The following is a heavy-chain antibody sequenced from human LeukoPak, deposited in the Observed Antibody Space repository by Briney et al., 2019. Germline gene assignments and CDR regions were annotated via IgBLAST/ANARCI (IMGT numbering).Heavy chain of an antibody. Sequence: GGSLRLSCAASGFTFSRYWMSWVRKAPGKELEWVANIKQDGSVKYYVDSVKGRFTISRDNAKNSLYLQMNSLRAEDTAVYYCARAPSTWDCSGGSCYSDYWGQGTLVTVSS. V-gene: IGHV3-7*01. CDR2: IKQDGSVK. CDR3: ARAPSTWDCSGGSCYSDY. D-gene: IGHD2-15*01. J-gene: IGHJ4*02. CDR1: GFTFSRYW.